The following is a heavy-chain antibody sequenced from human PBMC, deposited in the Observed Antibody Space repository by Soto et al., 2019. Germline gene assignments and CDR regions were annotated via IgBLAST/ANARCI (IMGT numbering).Heavy chain of an antibody. V-gene: IGHV3-9*01. Sequence: SLRLSCAASGFTFYDYAIHFFRQLPCKCLEWVSGINWNSGSIGYGDSVKGRFAISRDNAKNSLHLQMNSLSAEDTAFYYCVKDESINWYSGHFRHWGQGTLVTVSS. J-gene: IGHJ1*01. D-gene: IGHD6-13*01. CDR3: VKDESINWYSGHFRH. CDR2: INWNSGSI. CDR1: GFTFYDYA.